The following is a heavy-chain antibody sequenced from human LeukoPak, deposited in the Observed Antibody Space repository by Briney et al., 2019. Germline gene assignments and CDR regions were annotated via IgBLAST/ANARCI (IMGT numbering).Heavy chain of an antibody. CDR3: ARFEVYGSSGYSPFDY. J-gene: IGHJ4*02. CDR2: INPNSGGT. D-gene: IGHD3-22*01. Sequence: ASVKVSCKASGYTFTGYYMHWVRQAPGQGLEWMGRINPNSGGTNYAQKFQGRVTMTRDTSISTAYMELSRLRSDDTAVYYCARFEVYGSSGYSPFDYWGQGTLVTVSS. CDR1: GYTFTGYY. V-gene: IGHV1-2*06.